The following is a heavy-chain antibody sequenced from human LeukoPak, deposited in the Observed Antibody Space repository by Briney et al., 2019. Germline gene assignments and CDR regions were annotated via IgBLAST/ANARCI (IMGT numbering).Heavy chain of an antibody. D-gene: IGHD3-9*01. Sequence: GESLKISCKGSGYSFTTYWIGWVRQMPGKGLEWMGIIYPGDSDIRYSPSFQGQVTFSADKSISTAYLQWSSLKASDTAMYYCAITYSVLTGYYEGLDFWGQGTLVTVSS. CDR1: GYSFTTYW. V-gene: IGHV5-51*01. CDR2: IYPGDSDI. J-gene: IGHJ4*02. CDR3: AITYSVLTGYYEGLDF.